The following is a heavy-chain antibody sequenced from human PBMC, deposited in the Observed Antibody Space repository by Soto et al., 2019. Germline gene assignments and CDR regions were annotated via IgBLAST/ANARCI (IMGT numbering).Heavy chain of an antibody. J-gene: IGHJ3*02. Sequence: ASVKVSCKASGYTFTSYGISWLRQAPGQGLEWMGWISANNGNANYAQKLQGRVTITTDTSTSTAYMELSSLRSEDTSVYYCARDLQPPAYYYDSSGPDAFAIWGQGTMVTVSS. CDR1: GYTFTSYG. D-gene: IGHD3-22*01. V-gene: IGHV1-18*04. CDR2: ISANNGNA. CDR3: ARDLQPPAYYYDSSGPDAFAI.